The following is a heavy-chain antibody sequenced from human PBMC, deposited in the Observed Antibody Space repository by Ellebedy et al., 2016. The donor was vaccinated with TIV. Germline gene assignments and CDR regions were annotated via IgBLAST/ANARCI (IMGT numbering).Heavy chain of an antibody. CDR2: IYQDGSDQ. CDR1: GFNFRSYW. V-gene: IGHV3-7*01. Sequence: GESLKISCAASGFNFRSYWMSWVRQAPGKGLEWVANIYQDGSDQYYVDSVKGRFTISRDNAKNSLYLQLNSLSVEDTAVYFCARRGSYGDYAVQVNNWFDRWGQGTLVTV. CDR3: ARRGSYGDYAVQVNNWFDR. J-gene: IGHJ5*02. D-gene: IGHD4-17*01.